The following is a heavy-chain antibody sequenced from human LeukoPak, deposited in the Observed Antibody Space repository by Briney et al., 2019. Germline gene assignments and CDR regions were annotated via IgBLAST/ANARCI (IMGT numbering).Heavy chain of an antibody. CDR2: IYYSGST. J-gene: IGHJ2*01. CDR3: TRDRLSSSVGYFDL. Sequence: PSETLSLTCTVSGGSISSYYWSWIRQPPGKGLEWIGYIYYSGSTNYNPSLKSRVTISVDTSKNQFSLKLSSVTAADTAMYYCTRDRLSSSVGYFDLWGRGTLVTVSS. CDR1: GGSISSYY. V-gene: IGHV4-59*01. D-gene: IGHD6-13*01.